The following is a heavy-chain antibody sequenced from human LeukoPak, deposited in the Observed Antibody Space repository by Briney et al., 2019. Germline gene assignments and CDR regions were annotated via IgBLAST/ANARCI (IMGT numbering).Heavy chain of an antibody. CDR2: INPNSGDT. V-gene: IGHV1-2*06. Sequence: ASVKVSCKVSGYTLTELSMHWVRQAPGQGLEWMGRINPNSGDTNYAQKFQGRVTMTRDTSISTAYMELSRLTSDDTAMYYCARDYCSSTSCLFDYWGQGTLVTVPS. D-gene: IGHD2-2*01. J-gene: IGHJ4*02. CDR3: ARDYCSSTSCLFDY. CDR1: GYTLTELS.